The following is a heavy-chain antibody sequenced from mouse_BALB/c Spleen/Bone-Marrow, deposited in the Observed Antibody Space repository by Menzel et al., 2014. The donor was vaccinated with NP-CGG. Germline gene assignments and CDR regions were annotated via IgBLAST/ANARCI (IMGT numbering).Heavy chain of an antibody. V-gene: IGHV5-6-3*01. CDR1: GFTFSNYG. CDR3: VRGNYGNYVDYFDF. CDR2: NNSDGGST. Sequence: EVMLVESGGGLVQPGGSLKLSCAASGFTFSNYGMSWVRQTPDKRLELVATNNSDGGSTYYPDSVKGRFTIYRDTAKNTLYLQMSSLKSEETAMYYCVRGNYGNYVDYFDFWGQGTTLTVSS. J-gene: IGHJ2*01. D-gene: IGHD2-1*01.